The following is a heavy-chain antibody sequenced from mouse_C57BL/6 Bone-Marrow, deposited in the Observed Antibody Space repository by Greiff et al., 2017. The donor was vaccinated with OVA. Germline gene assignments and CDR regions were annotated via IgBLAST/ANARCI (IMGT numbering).Heavy chain of an antibody. CDR1: GYSITSGYY. CDR3: ARDHYYGSSYWFAY. D-gene: IGHD1-1*01. V-gene: IGHV3-6*01. Sequence: EVKLQESGPGLVKPSQSLSLTCSVTGYSITSGYYWNWIRQFPGNKLEWMGYISYDGSNNYNPSLKNRISITRDTSKNQFFLKLNSVTTEDTATYYGARDHYYGSSYWFAYWGQGTLVTVSA. J-gene: IGHJ3*01. CDR2: ISYDGSN.